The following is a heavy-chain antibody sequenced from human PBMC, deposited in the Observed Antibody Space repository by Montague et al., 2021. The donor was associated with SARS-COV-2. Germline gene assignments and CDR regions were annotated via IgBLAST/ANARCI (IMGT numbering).Heavy chain of an antibody. Sequence: SETLSLTCTVSGVSISSYYWTWIRQPPGKGLEWIGFIYYSGSTNYNPSLKSRVTISVDTSKNQFSLKLSSVTAADTAVYYCAKQALTRYCTSTTCFGAAFDNGGQGKMVTVSS. V-gene: IGHV4-59*08. J-gene: IGHJ3*02. D-gene: IGHD2-2*01. CDR2: IYYSGST. CDR3: AKQALTRYCTSTTCFGAAFDN. CDR1: GVSISSYY.